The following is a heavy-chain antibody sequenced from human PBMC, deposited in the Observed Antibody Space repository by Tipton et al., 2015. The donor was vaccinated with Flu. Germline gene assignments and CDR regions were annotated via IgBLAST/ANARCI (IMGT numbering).Heavy chain of an antibody. J-gene: IGHJ4*02. Sequence: SLRLSCAASGFTVSSNYMSWVRQAPGKGLEWVSVIYSGGSTFYADSVKGRFTISRDNSKNTLYLQMNSLRAEDTAVYYCARASAAAGEFDCWGQGTLVTVSS. CDR2: IYSGGST. CDR1: GFTVSSNY. V-gene: IGHV3-53*01. CDR3: ARASAAAGEFDC. D-gene: IGHD6-13*01.